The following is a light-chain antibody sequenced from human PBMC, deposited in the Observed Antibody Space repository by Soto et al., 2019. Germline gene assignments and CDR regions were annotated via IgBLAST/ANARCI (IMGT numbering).Light chain of an antibody. CDR1: SSDIGDYNF. CDR2: DVT. V-gene: IGLV2-11*01. CDR3: CSYAGSYTLV. Sequence: QSALTQPRSVSGSPGQSVTISCTGTSSDIGDYNFVSWYQQHPDKAPKLIIYDVTKRPSGVPDRFSGSKSGSTASLTISGLQAEDEAVYYCCSYAGSYTLVFGGGTKVTVL. J-gene: IGLJ2*01.